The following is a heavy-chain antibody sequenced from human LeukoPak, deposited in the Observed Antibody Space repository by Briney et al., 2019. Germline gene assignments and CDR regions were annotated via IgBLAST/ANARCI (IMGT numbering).Heavy chain of an antibody. CDR1: GFTFSSYG. V-gene: IGHV3-30*19. D-gene: IGHD6-13*01. Sequence: GGSLRPSCAASGFTFSSYGMHWVRQAPGKGLEWVAVISYDGSYKYYADSVEGRFTISRDNSKNTLYLQMNSLRTEDTAVYYCARQKGSSTWSSFDPWGQGTLLTVSS. CDR3: ARQKGSSTWSSFDP. CDR2: ISYDGSYK. J-gene: IGHJ5*02.